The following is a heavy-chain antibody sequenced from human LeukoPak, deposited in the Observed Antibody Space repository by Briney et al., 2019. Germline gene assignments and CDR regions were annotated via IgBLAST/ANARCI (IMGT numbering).Heavy chain of an antibody. J-gene: IGHJ6*02. V-gene: IGHV1-8*01. CDR3: ARVQGRPYYYGMDV. CDR2: MNPNSGNT. Sequence: ASVKVSCKASGYTFTSYDINWVRQATGQGLEWMGWMNPNSGNTGYAQKFQGRVTMTRNTSISTAYMELSSLRSEDTAVYYCARVQGRPYYYGMDVWGQGTTVTASS. CDR1: GYTFTSYD.